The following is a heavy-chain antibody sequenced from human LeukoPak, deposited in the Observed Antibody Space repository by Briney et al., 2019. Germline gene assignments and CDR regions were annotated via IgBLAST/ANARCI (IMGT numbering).Heavy chain of an antibody. J-gene: IGHJ4*02. Sequence: ASVKVSCKVSGVSLSATSIHWVRQAPGQWLEWMGGFDPKDGESIFAQRFQGRFSMTEDTSTDTAYMELRSLRLEDTAVYYCATADKWEPLDYWGQGTLVTVSS. CDR1: GVSLSATS. CDR2: FDPKDGES. CDR3: ATADKWEPLDY. D-gene: IGHD1-26*01. V-gene: IGHV1-24*01.